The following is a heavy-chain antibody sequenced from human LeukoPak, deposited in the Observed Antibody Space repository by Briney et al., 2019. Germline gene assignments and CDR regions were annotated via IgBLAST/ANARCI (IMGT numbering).Heavy chain of an antibody. CDR3: ARAGALYGPFDY. CDR2: IYYSGST. Sequence: SETLSLTCTVSGGSISSYYWSWIRQPPGKGLEWIGNIYYSGSTNYNPSLKSRVTISVDTSKNQFSLKLSSVTAADTAVYYCARAGALYGPFDYWGQGTLVTVSS. V-gene: IGHV4-59*08. CDR1: GGSISSYY. J-gene: IGHJ4*02. D-gene: IGHD1-26*01.